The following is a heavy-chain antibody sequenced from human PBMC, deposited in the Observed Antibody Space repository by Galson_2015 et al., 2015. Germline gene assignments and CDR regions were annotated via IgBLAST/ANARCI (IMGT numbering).Heavy chain of an antibody. V-gene: IGHV3-48*03. D-gene: IGHD6-6*01. J-gene: IGHJ4*02. Sequence: SLRISCAASGFTFSSYEMNWVRQAPGKGLEWVSYISSGGITIYYADSVKGRFTISRDNAKNSLYLQMNSLRAEDTAVYYCARVLAAQGYYFDYWGQGTLVTVSS. CDR3: ARVLAAQGYYFDY. CDR2: ISSGGITI. CDR1: GFTFSSYE.